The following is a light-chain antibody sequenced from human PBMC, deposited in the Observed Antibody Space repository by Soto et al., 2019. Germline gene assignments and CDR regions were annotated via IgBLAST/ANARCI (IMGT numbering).Light chain of an antibody. J-gene: IGKJ3*01. CDR2: AAS. CDR3: QQTYNMPRT. Sequence: DIQMTQSPSSLSASLGDRVTITCRASQSISRHLNWYQQKPGKAPRLLIYAASSLQSGVPSRFSGSGSGTDFILPITSLQPEDSSTYYCQQTYNMPRTFGPGTKVD. V-gene: IGKV1-39*01. CDR1: QSISRH.